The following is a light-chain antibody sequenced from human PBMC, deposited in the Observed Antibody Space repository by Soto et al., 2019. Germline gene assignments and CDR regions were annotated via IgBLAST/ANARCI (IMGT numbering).Light chain of an antibody. Sequence: AHSPSSQSLSPVESAALYWRARHSVSSSYLSWYQQKPGQPPSLLNCAASSRATSLPNRFSSSWSGTFFPLTSSIQPAEDFAVYCRQQYGSSTITFGQGTRLEIK. CDR3: QQYGSSTIT. V-gene: IGKV3-20*01. CDR2: AAS. J-gene: IGKJ5*01. CDR1: HSVSSSY.